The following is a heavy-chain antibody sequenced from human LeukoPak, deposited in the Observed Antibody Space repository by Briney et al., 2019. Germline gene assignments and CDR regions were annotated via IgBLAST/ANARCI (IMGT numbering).Heavy chain of an antibody. CDR3: ARRGWRGYSSSWYVVDV. CDR2: TYYRSKWYY. Sequence: SQTLSLTCAISGDSVSSNSAAWSWIRQSPSRGLEWLGRTYYRSKWYYDYAVSVKSRITIKPDTSKNQFSLQLNSVTPEDTAVYYCARRGWRGYSSSWYVVDVWGKGTTVTISS. D-gene: IGHD6-13*01. V-gene: IGHV6-1*01. J-gene: IGHJ6*04. CDR1: GDSVSSNSAA.